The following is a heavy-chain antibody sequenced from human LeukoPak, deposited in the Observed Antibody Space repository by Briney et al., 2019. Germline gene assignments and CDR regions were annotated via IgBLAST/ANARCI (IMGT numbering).Heavy chain of an antibody. CDR3: ARDGGNTGYDLFDY. CDR1: GFTFSSFW. V-gene: IGHV3-7*03. CDR2: IKRDGSEK. D-gene: IGHD5-12*01. Sequence: GGSLRLSWAASGFTFSSFWMTWVRQAPGKGLEWVGNIKRDGSEKNYADSVRGRFTISRDNAKNSLYLQMNSLRAEDTAVYYCARDGGNTGYDLFDYWGQGTLVTVSS. J-gene: IGHJ4*02.